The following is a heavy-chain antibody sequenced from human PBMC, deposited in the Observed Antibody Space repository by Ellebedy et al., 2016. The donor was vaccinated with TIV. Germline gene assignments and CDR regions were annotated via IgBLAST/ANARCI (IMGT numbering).Heavy chain of an antibody. J-gene: IGHJ6*02. CDR2: ISSSSSYI. D-gene: IGHD4-17*01. CDR1: GFTFSSYS. CDR3: ARDQVPTVTITYYYGMDV. V-gene: IGHV3-21*01. Sequence: GGSLRLSCAASGFTFSSYSMNWVRQAPGKGLEWVSSISSSSSYIYYADSVKGRFTISRDNAKNSLYLQMNSLRAEDTAVYYCARDQVPTVTITYYYGMDVWGQGTTVTVSS.